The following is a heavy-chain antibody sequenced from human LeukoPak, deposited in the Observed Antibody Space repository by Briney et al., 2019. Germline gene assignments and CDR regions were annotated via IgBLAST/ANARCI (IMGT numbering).Heavy chain of an antibody. CDR1: GGSISSYY. V-gene: IGHV4-59*01. D-gene: IGHD3-9*01. CDR3: ASSRYYDILTGYQMRFDY. J-gene: IGHJ4*02. Sequence: PSETLSLTCTVSGGSISSYYWSWIRQPPGKGLEWIGYIYYSGSTNYNPSLKSRVTISVDTSKNQFSLKLSSVTAADTAVYYCASSRYYDILTGYQMRFDYWGQGTLVTVSS. CDR2: IYYSGST.